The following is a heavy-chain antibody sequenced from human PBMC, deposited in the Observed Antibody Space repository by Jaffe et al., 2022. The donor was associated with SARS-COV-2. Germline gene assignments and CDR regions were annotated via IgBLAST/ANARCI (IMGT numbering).Heavy chain of an antibody. Sequence: QVQLVESGGGVVQPGRSLRLSCAASGFTFSSYGMHWVRQAPGKGLEWVAVISYDGSNKYYADSVKGRFTISRDNSKNTLYLQMNSLRAEDTAVYYCAKDYDSSGYYYTGGEVDYWGQGTLVTVSS. V-gene: IGHV3-30*18. CDR1: GFTFSSYG. D-gene: IGHD3-22*01. CDR2: ISYDGSNK. J-gene: IGHJ4*02. CDR3: AKDYDSSGYYYTGGEVDY.